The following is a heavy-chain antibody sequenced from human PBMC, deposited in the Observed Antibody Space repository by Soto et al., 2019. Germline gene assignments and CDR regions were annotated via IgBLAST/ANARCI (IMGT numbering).Heavy chain of an antibody. CDR2: IIPIFGTA. D-gene: IGHD1-1*01. CDR1: GGTFSSYA. V-gene: IGHV1-69*13. CDR3: ARGHSRTRGPEYYFDY. Sequence: SVKVSCKASGGTFSSYAISWVRQAPGQGLEWMGGIIPIFGTANYAQKFQGRVTITADESTSTAYMELSSLRSEDTAVYYCARGHSRTRGPEYYFDYWGQGTLVTVSS. J-gene: IGHJ4*02.